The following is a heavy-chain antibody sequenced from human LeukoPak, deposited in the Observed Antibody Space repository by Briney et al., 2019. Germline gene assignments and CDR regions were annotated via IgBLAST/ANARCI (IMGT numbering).Heavy chain of an antibody. Sequence: GSSVKVSCKASGGTFSSYAISWVRQAPAQGLQWMGGIIPIFGTANYAQKFQGRVTITADESTSTAYMKLSSLRSEDTAVYYCARSAAADFLNWFDPWGQGTLVTVSS. CDR1: GGTFSSYA. D-gene: IGHD6-13*01. J-gene: IGHJ5*02. V-gene: IGHV1-69*01. CDR3: ARSAAADFLNWFDP. CDR2: IIPIFGTA.